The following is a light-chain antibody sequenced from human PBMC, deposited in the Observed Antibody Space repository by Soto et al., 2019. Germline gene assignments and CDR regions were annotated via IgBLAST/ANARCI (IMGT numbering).Light chain of an antibody. CDR2: EVS. V-gene: IGLV2-8*01. CDR1: SSDVGAYNY. Sequence: QSPLTQHPSASGSPGQSVTISCAGTSSDVGAYNYVSWYQQHPGKAPKLMIYEVSKRPSGVPGRFSGSKSGSTASLTVSGLQPEDEADYYCCSNAGGNKLIFGGGTKLTVL. J-gene: IGLJ2*01. CDR3: CSNAGGNKLI.